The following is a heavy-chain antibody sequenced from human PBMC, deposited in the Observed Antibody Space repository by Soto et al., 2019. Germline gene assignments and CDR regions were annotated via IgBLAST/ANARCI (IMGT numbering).Heavy chain of an antibody. V-gene: IGHV3-48*02. CDR3: ARESPSSQWLPTRYFDY. CDR1: RFTFSDYS. J-gene: IGHJ4*02. Sequence: EVQLVESGGDLVQPGGSLRLSCAASRFTFSDYSMNWVRQAPGKGLEWVSYISGGGETIYYADSVRGRFTISRDNAKNYLFLQMNSQRDEDTAVYYCARESPSSQWLPTRYFDYWGQGTLVTVSS. D-gene: IGHD6-19*01. CDR2: ISGGGETI.